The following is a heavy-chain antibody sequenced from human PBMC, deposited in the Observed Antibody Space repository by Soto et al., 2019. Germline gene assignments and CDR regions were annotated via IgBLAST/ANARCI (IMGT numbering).Heavy chain of an antibody. V-gene: IGHV4-34*01. J-gene: IGHJ6*02. Sequence: SETQSLTCAVYGGSFSGYYWSWIRQPPGKGLEWIGEINHSGSTNYNPSLKSRVTISVDTSKNQFSLKLSSVAAADTAVYYCARGLVRLRGPYYYYGMDVWGQGTTVTVSS. CDR1: GGSFSGYY. CDR2: INHSGST. CDR3: ARGLVRLRGPYYYYGMDV. D-gene: IGHD2-15*01.